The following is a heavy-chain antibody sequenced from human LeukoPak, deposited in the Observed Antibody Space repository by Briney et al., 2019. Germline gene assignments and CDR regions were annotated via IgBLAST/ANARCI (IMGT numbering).Heavy chain of an antibody. CDR3: ARDTGALVRGDLRVYGMDV. CDR1: GYTFTGYY. D-gene: IGHD3-10*01. J-gene: IGHJ6*02. CDR2: INPNSGGT. V-gene: IGHV1-2*04. Sequence: ASVKVSCKASGYTFTGYYMHWVRQAPGQGLEWMGWINPNSGGTNYAQKFQGWVTMIRDTSISTAYMELSRLRSDDTAVYYCARDTGALVRGDLRVYGMDVWGQGTTVTVSS.